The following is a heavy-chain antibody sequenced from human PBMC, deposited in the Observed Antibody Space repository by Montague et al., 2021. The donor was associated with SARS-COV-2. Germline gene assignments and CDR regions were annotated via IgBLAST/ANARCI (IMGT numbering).Heavy chain of an antibody. V-gene: IGHV4-34*01. D-gene: IGHD3-10*01. CDR1: SGSFRGYY. J-gene: IGHJ6*02. CDR2: INHSGST. CDR3: ARLGAITLVRGLTKADFSNYGMDV. Sequence: SETLSLTCAVSSGSFRGYYWSWIRQPPGKGLGWIGEINHSGSTTYNPSLESRVSISVDTSNKQFSLKVASVTAADTAVYYCARLGAITLVRGLTKADFSNYGMDVWGQGTTVTVSS.